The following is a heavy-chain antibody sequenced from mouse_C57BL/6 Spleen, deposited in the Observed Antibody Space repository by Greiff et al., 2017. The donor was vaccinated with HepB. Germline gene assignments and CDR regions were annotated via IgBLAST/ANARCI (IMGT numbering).Heavy chain of an antibody. CDR3: ARRDYEAAWFAY. V-gene: IGHV1-61*01. D-gene: IGHD2-4*01. J-gene: IGHJ3*01. CDR2: IYPSDSET. Sequence: KQRPGQGLEWIGNIYPSDSETHYNQKFKDKATLTVDKSSSTAYMQLSSLTSEDSAVYYCARRDYEAAWFAYWGQGTLVTVSA.